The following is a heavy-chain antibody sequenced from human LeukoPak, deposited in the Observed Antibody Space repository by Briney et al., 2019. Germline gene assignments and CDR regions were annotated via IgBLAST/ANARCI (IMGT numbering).Heavy chain of an antibody. CDR3: ARLGTAMYYYYYGMDV. J-gene: IGHJ6*02. V-gene: IGHV4-34*01. CDR2: INHSGST. D-gene: IGHD5-18*01. CDR1: GGSFSGYY. Sequence: ASETLSLTCAVYGGSFSGYYWSWIRQPPGKGLEWIGEINHSGSTNYNPSLKSRVTISVDTSKNQFSLKLSSVTAADTAVHYCARLGTAMYYYYYGMDVWGQGTLVTVSS.